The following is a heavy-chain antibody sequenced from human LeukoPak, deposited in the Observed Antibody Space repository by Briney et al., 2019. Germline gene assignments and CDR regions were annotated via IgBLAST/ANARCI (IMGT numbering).Heavy chain of an antibody. J-gene: IGHJ4*02. CDR3: ARDFDY. CDR1: GFTFSIYW. V-gene: IGHV3-7*01. Sequence: GSLRLSCAASGFTFSIYWMSWVRQAPGKGLEWVANIKQDGSEKYYVDSVKGRFTISRGNAKNSLYLQMNSLRVEDTAVYFCARDFDYWGQGTLVTVSS. CDR2: IKQDGSEK.